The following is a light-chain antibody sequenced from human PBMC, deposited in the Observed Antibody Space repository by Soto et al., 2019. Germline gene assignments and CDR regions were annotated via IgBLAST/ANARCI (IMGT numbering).Light chain of an antibody. CDR3: QQYGNSPQT. Sequence: IVLAQSPGTLSLSPGQRATLSCRASQTVSSSYLAWYQQKPGQAPRLLIYGASNRATGIPDRFSGSWSGTDLTLTISSLEPEDFAVYYCQQYGNSPQTFGQGTKVDIK. J-gene: IGKJ1*01. V-gene: IGKV3-20*01. CDR2: GAS. CDR1: QTVSSSY.